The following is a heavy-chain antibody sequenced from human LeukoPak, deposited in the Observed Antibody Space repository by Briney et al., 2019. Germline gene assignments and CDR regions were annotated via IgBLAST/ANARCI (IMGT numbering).Heavy chain of an antibody. CDR2: IKQDGSEK. V-gene: IGHV3-7*01. Sequence: PGGSLRLSCAASGFTFSSYGMSWVRQAPGKGLEWVANIKQDGSEKYYVDSVKGRFTISRDNAKNSLYLQMNSLRAEDTAVYYCARIFKRTSNWFDPWGQGTLVTVSS. CDR1: GFTFSSYG. J-gene: IGHJ5*02. CDR3: ARIFKRTSNWFDP. D-gene: IGHD3-3*01.